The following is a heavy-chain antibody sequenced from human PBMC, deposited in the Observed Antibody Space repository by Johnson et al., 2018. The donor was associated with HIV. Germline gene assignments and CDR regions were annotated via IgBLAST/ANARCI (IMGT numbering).Heavy chain of an antibody. CDR1: GFTFSSYA. V-gene: IGHV3-30-3*01. Sequence: QVQLVESGGGVVQPGRSLRLSCAASGFTFSSYAMHWVRQAPGKGLEWVAVISYDGSNKYYADSVKGRFTISRDNSKNTLYLQMNSLRAEDTAVYYCAREVYDYVWWSYRSPDAFDIWGQGTMVTVSS. CDR2: ISYDGSNK. J-gene: IGHJ3*02. CDR3: AREVYDYVWWSYRSPDAFDI. D-gene: IGHD3-16*02.